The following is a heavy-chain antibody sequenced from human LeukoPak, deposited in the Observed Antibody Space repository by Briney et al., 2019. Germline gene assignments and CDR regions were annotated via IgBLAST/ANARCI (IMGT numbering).Heavy chain of an antibody. J-gene: IGHJ4*02. V-gene: IGHV1-69*13. Sequence: GASVKVSCKASGGTFSSYAISWVRQAPGQGLEWMGGIIPIFGTANYAQKFQGRVTITADESTSTAYMELSSLRSEDPAVYYCARAKDYHWGFDYWGQGTLVTVSS. CDR2: IIPIFGTA. CDR1: GGTFSSYA. D-gene: IGHD7-27*01. CDR3: ARAKDYHWGFDY.